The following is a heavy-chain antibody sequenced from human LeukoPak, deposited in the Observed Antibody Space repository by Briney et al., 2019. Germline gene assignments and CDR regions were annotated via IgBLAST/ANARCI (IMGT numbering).Heavy chain of an antibody. Sequence: PSQTLSLTCTVSGGSISSGDYYWSWIRQPPGKGLEWIGHIYYSGSTYYKPSLKSRVTISVDTSKSQFSLKLSSVTAADTAVYYCARDSVYCSSTSCYYYGMDVWGQGTTVTVSS. V-gene: IGHV4-30-4*01. CDR2: IYYSGST. CDR1: GGSISSGDYY. D-gene: IGHD2-2*01. J-gene: IGHJ6*02. CDR3: ARDSVYCSSTSCYYYGMDV.